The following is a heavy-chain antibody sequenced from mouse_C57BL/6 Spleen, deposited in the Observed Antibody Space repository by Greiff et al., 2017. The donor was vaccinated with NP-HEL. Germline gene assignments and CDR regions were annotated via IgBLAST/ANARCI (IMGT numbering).Heavy chain of an antibody. V-gene: IGHV14-4*01. CDR3: TTRGWLLRSY. Sequence: EVQLQQSGAELVRPGASVKLSCTASGFNIKDDYMHWVKQRPEQGLEWIGWIDPENGDTEYASKFQGKATITADTSSNTAYLQRSSLTSEDTAVYYCTTRGWLLRSYWGQGTTLTVSS. CDR2: IDPENGDT. D-gene: IGHD2-3*01. J-gene: IGHJ2*01. CDR1: GFNIKDDY.